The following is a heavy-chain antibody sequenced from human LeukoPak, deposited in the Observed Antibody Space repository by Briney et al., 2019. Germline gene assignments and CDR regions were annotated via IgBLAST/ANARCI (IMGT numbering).Heavy chain of an antibody. CDR2: ISSSSSYI. J-gene: IGHJ4*02. D-gene: IGHD4-17*01. Sequence: GGSLRLSCAASGFTFSSYSMNWVRQAPGKGLEWVSSISSSSSYIYYADSVKGRFTISRDNAKNSLYLQMNSLRAEDTAVYYCAGGTTTVTTLYYWGQGTLVTVSS. CDR1: GFTFSSYS. CDR3: AGGTTTVTTLYY. V-gene: IGHV3-21*01.